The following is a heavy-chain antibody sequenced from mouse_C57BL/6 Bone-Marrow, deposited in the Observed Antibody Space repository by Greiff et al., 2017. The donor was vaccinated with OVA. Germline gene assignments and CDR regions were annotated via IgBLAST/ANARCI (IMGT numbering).Heavy chain of an antibody. CDR2: IFPGSGST. CDR3: ARRGYYDGSSYFWFAY. D-gene: IGHD1-1*01. V-gene: IGHV1-75*01. J-gene: IGHJ3*01. CDR1: GYTFTDYY. Sequence: VQLQQSGPELVKPGASVKISCKASGYTFTDYYINWVKQRPGQGLEWIGWIFPGSGSTYYNEKFKGKATLTVDKSSSTAYMLLSSLTSEDSAVYFCARRGYYDGSSYFWFAYWGQGTLVTVSA.